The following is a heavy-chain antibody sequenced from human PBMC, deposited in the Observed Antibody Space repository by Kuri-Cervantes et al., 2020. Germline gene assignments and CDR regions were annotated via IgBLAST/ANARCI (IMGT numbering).Heavy chain of an antibody. CDR2: IVVGSGNT. J-gene: IGHJ3*02. CDR3: ARGGAGRWELLRHAFDI. Sequence: SVKVPCKASGFTFTSSAVQWVRQARGQRLEWIGWIVVGSGNTNYAQKFQERVTITRDMSTSTAYMELSSLRSEDTAVYYCARGGAGRWELLRHAFDIWGQGTMVTVSS. V-gene: IGHV1-58*01. CDR1: GFTFTSSA. D-gene: IGHD1-26*01.